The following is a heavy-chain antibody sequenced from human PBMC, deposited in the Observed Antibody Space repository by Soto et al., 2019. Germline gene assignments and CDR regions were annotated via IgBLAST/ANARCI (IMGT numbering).Heavy chain of an antibody. CDR2: ISAGDGDT. J-gene: IGHJ3*02. Sequence: QVQLVQSGAEVKKPGASVKVSCKASGYPFTIYGLHWVRQAPGRSLEWMGCISAGDGDTKYSQKCQGRVTITRDTSASAAYMELYTLTSEDTAVYYCARNTNWNDDAFDIWGPGTLVTVSS. V-gene: IGHV1-3*01. CDR3: ARNTNWNDDAFDI. D-gene: IGHD1-1*01. CDR1: GYPFTIYG.